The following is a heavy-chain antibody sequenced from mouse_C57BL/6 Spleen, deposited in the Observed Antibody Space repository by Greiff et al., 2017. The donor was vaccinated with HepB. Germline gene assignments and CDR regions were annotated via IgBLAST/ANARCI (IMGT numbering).Heavy chain of an antibody. V-gene: IGHV1-7*01. Sequence: QVHVKQSGAELAKPGASVKLSCKASGYTFTSYWMHWVKQRPGQGLEWIGYINPSSGYTKYNQKFKDKATLTADNSSSTAYMQLSSLTYEDSAVYYCARDAYYSNYYAMDYWGQGTSVTVSS. CDR1: GYTFTSYW. D-gene: IGHD2-5*01. J-gene: IGHJ4*01. CDR2: INPSSGYT. CDR3: ARDAYYSNYYAMDY.